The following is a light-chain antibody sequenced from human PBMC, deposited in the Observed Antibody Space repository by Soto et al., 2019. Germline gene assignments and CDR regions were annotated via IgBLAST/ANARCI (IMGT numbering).Light chain of an antibody. Sequence: DIQMTQSPSTLSASVGDRVTITCRASQSISSWLAWYQQKPGKAPKLLIYDASSLESGVPSRFSGSESGTEFTLTISSLQTDDFATYYCQQYNSYPWTFGQGTKVEIK. CDR1: QSISSW. J-gene: IGKJ1*01. CDR2: DAS. V-gene: IGKV1-5*01. CDR3: QQYNSYPWT.